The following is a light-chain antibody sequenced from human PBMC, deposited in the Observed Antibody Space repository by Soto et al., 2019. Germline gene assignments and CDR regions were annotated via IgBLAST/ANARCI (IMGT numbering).Light chain of an antibody. CDR1: QSISSW. J-gene: IGKJ1*01. CDR3: QQYSDNWT. V-gene: IGKV1-5*03. CDR2: KAS. Sequence: DIQMPQSPSTLSASVGDRVTITCRASQSISSWLAWYQQKPGTAPNLLIYKASTLQSGVPSRFSGSGSGTKFTLTISSLQPDDSATYYCQQYSDNWTFGQGTKVDIK.